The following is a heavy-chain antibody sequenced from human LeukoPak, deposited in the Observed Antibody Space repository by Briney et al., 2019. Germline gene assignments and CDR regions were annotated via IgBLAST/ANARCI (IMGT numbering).Heavy chain of an antibody. Sequence: GGSLRLSCAASGFTFSNYWMHWVRQAPGKGLVWVSRINSDGINTSYADSVKGRFAISRDNAKNTLNLQMNSLRAEDTAVYYCARDLGQYYDTSDNWFDPWGQGTLVTVSS. J-gene: IGHJ5*02. CDR1: GFTFSNYW. CDR3: ARDLGQYYDTSDNWFDP. V-gene: IGHV3-74*01. CDR2: INSDGINT. D-gene: IGHD3-22*01.